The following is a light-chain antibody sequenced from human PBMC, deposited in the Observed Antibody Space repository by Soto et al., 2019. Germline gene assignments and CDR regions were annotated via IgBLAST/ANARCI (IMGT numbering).Light chain of an antibody. CDR2: EVS. CDR1: QSLLHITGETF. V-gene: IGKV2-29*03. CDR3: MQGTHWPIT. Sequence: DVVMTQTPLSLSVAPGQPASISCKSSQSLLHITGETFLFWYLQKPGQSPQLLIYEVSTRVSGVPDRFSGSGSGTDFTLEISRVETDDVGVYYCMQGTHWPITFGQGTRLEIK. J-gene: IGKJ5*01.